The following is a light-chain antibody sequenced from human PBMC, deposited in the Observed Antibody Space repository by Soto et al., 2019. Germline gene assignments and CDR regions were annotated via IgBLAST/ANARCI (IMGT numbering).Light chain of an antibody. J-gene: IGKJ5*01. V-gene: IGKV3-20*01. CDR3: QQYENLPT. CDR2: ETS. CDR1: QSVSAGY. Sequence: EIVLTQSPGTLSLSPGERATLSCRASQSVSAGYFAWYQQKPGQAPRLLIYETSSRTTGTPDRFSGGGSGTDFTLTISRLEPEDFATYYCQQYENLPTFGQGTRLEIK.